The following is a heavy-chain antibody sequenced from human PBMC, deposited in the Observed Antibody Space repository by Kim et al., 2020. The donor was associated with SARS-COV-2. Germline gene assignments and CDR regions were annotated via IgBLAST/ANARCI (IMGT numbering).Heavy chain of an antibody. CDR3: ARDQPRDGYDTGATLDY. CDR1: GFTFSSYE. Sequence: GGSLRLSCAAPGFTFSSYEMNWVRQAPGKGLEWVSYISGSGSIIYYADSVRGRFTISRDNAKNSLYLQMNSLRAEDTAVYYFARDQPRDGYDTGATLDY. V-gene: IGHV3-48*03. J-gene: IGHJ4*01. D-gene: IGHD5-12*01. CDR2: ISGSGSII.